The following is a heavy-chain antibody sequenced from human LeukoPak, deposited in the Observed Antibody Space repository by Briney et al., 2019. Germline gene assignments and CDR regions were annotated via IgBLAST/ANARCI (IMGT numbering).Heavy chain of an antibody. CDR3: AKDSDFIGLFDC. J-gene: IGHJ4*02. CDR2: ISGGST. CDR1: GFTLRNYA. V-gene: IGHV3-23*01. D-gene: IGHD1-26*01. Sequence: GGSLRLSCAASGFTLRNYALSWVRQAPGKGLEWVSAISGGSTYSADSVKGRFTISRDNSKNTVYLQMNSLRGEDTAVYYCAKDSDFIGLFDCWGQGTLVTVSS.